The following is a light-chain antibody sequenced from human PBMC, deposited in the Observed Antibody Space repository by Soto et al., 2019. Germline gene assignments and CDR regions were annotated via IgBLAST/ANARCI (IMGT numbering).Light chain of an antibody. CDR1: QSISNW. CDR3: QQSYSTPRT. J-gene: IGKJ3*01. V-gene: IGKV1-5*01. CDR2: DAS. Sequence: DIQMTQSPSTLSASVGDRVTITCRASQSISNWLAWYQQRPGKAPKLLIYDASSLQSGVPSRFSGGRSGTEFTLTISSLQADDFATYYCQQSYSTPRTFGPGTTVDIK.